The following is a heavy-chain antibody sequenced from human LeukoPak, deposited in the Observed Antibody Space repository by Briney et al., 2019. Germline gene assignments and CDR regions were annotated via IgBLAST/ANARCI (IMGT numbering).Heavy chain of an antibody. CDR2: INHSGIT. V-gene: IGHV4-34*01. J-gene: IGHJ5*02. D-gene: IGHD3-10*01. CDR1: GGSFSGLY. Sequence: SETLSLTCTVYGGSFSGLYWSWIRQPPGKGLEWIGEINHSGITNYSPSLQSRVTISVDTSKNQFSLNLTSVTAADTAVYYCARGQRRLPMLRGVGPQIWFGPWGQGTLVTVSS. CDR3: ARGQRRLPMLRGVGPQIWFGP.